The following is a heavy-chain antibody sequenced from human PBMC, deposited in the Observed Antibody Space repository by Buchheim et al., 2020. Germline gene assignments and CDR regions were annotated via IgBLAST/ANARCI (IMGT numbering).Heavy chain of an antibody. CDR3: AREGGAGSWYYGMDV. V-gene: IGHV4-30-4*01. Sequence: QVQLQESGPGLVKPSQTLSLSCTVSGGSISSGDYYWSWIRQPPGKGLEWIGYIYYSGSTYYNPSLKSRVTISVYTSNNPFSLKLSSVTAADTAVYYCAREGGAGSWYYGMDVWGQGTT. CDR2: IYYSGST. CDR1: GGSISSGDYY. D-gene: IGHD1-26*01. J-gene: IGHJ6*02.